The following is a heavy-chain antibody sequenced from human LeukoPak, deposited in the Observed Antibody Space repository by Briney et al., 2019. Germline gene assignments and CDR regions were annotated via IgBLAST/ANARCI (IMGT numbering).Heavy chain of an antibody. D-gene: IGHD3-10*01. CDR3: ARLRITMVRGVRLYPDY. Sequence: ASVKVSCKASGYTFTTYFMHWLRQAPGQGLEWMGIINPSAVSTSYAQKFQGRVTMTRDTSTSTVYMELSSLRSEDTAVYYCARLRITMVRGVRLYPDYWGQGTLVTVSS. J-gene: IGHJ4*02. CDR1: GYTFTTYF. V-gene: IGHV1-46*01. CDR2: INPSAVST.